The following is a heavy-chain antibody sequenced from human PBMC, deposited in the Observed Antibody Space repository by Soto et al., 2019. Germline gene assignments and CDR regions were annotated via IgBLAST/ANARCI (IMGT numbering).Heavy chain of an antibody. D-gene: IGHD3-22*01. J-gene: IGHJ4*02. CDR3: AREDYYDSSGYYGY. CDR1: GFTVSSNY. Sequence: GGSLRLSCAASGFTVSSNYMSWVRQAPGKGLEWVSVIYSGGSTYYADSVKGRFTISRDNPKNTLYLQMNSLRAEDTAVYYCAREDYYDSSGYYGYWGQGTLVTVSS. V-gene: IGHV3-53*01. CDR2: IYSGGST.